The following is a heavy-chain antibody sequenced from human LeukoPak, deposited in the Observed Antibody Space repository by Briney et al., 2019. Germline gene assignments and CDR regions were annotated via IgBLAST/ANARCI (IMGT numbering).Heavy chain of an antibody. D-gene: IGHD2-15*01. Sequence: GGSLRLSCAASGFTFSSYEMNWVRQAPGKGLEWVSYISSSGSTIYYADSVKGRFTISRDNAKNSLYLQMNSLRAEDTAVYYCASALNTVDNWFDPWGQGTLVTVSS. V-gene: IGHV3-48*03. CDR1: GFTFSSYE. CDR2: ISSSGSTI. J-gene: IGHJ5*02. CDR3: ASALNTVDNWFDP.